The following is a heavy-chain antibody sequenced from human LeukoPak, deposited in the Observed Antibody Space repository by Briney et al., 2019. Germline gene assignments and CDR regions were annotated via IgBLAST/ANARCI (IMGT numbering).Heavy chain of an antibody. CDR1: CGSISSSNW. CDR2: IYHSGRT. CDR3: ARVGVSYYFDY. V-gene: IGHV4-4*02. J-gene: IGHJ4*02. D-gene: IGHD5/OR15-5a*01. Sequence: SWTLTLTCAVSCGSISSSNWWSWVRQPPGKVLEWTGGIYHSGRTNYNPSLKIRVTISVDKSKNQFSLKLSSVTAADTAVYYCARVGVSYYFDYWGQGTLVTVSS.